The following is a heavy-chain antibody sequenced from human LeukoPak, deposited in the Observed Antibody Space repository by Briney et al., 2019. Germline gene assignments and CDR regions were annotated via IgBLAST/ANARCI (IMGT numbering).Heavy chain of an antibody. CDR2: IYYSGST. CDR3: VRVVIGMSVYFDY. V-gene: IGHV4-31*03. Sequence: PSQTLSLTRTVSGGSISSGGYYWSWIRQHPGKGLEWIGYIYYSGSTYYNPSLKSRVTISVDTSKNQFSLKLSSVTAADTAVYYCVRVVIGMSVYFDYWGQGTLVTVSS. D-gene: IGHD3-22*01. CDR1: GGSISSGGYY. J-gene: IGHJ4*02.